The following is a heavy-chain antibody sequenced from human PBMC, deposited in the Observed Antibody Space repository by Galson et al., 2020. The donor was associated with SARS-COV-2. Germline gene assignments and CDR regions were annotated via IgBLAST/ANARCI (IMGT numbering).Heavy chain of an antibody. CDR3: TSRPTDCDGGFCLISDS. CDR2: ICPGNSDT. Sequence: RKLGESLKISCRASGYNFATHWVGWVRQMPGKGLDWIGIICPGNSDTIYSPAFQGQVTISADMSVDTAYLQWNNLKTSDTAMYYCTSRPTDCDGGFCLISDSWGPGTLVTVSS. D-gene: IGHD2-21*01. CDR1: GYNFATHW. V-gene: IGHV5-51*01. J-gene: IGHJ4*02.